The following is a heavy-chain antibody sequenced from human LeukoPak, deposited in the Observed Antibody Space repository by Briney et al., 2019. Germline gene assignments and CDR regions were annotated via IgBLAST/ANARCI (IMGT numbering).Heavy chain of an antibody. Sequence: GGSLRLSCAASGFTCSSYEMNWVRQAPGKGLEWVSYISSSGSSIYYADSVKGRFTISRDNAKNSLYLQMNSLRAEDTAVYYCARADSRLLDYWGQGTLVTVSS. CDR3: ARADSRLLDY. V-gene: IGHV3-48*03. CDR2: ISSSGSSI. D-gene: IGHD3-10*01. J-gene: IGHJ4*02. CDR1: GFTCSSYE.